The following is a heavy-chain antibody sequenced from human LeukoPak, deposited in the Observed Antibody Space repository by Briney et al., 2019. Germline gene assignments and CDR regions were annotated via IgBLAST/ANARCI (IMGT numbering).Heavy chain of an antibody. Sequence: GGPLRLSCVASEFTFSGYAMSWVRQVPGKGLEWVSVISGSGGSTYYADSVKGRFTISRDNSENALFLQMNSLRAEDTAVYYCAKEPREYCSSTSCPNWFDSWGQGTLVTVSS. CDR2: ISGSGGST. CDR1: EFTFSGYA. CDR3: AKEPREYCSSTSCPNWFDS. J-gene: IGHJ5*01. D-gene: IGHD2-2*01. V-gene: IGHV3-23*01.